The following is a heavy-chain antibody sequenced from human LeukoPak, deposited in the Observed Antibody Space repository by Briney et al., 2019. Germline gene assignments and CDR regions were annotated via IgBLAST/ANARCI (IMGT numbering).Heavy chain of an antibody. J-gene: IGHJ4*02. D-gene: IGHD6-13*01. Sequence: GGSLRLSCAVSGFTITNNYMTWVRQAPGKGLDWVSVIYSDGRTYYADSVKDRFIISRDNSKNTLYLQMNSLKPEDTALYYCAGNLSSSSWADYWGPGTLVTVSS. CDR3: AGNLSSSSWADY. CDR1: GFTITNNY. CDR2: IYSDGRT. V-gene: IGHV3-53*01.